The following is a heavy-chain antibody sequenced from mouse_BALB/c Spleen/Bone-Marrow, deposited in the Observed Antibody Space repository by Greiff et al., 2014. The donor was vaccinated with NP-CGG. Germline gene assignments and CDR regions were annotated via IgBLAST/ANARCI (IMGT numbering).Heavy chain of an antibody. V-gene: IGHV5-9-3*01. CDR3: ARHGITRLLDY. J-gene: IGHJ2*01. CDR1: GFTFSSYA. CDR2: ISSGGSYT. D-gene: IGHD2-4*01. Sequence: DVHLVESGGGLVKPGGSLKLSCAASGFTFSSYAMSWVRQTPEKRLEWVATISSGGSYTYYPDSVKGRFTISRDNAKNTLYLQMSSQRSEDTAMYYCARHGITRLLDYWGQGTTLTVSS.